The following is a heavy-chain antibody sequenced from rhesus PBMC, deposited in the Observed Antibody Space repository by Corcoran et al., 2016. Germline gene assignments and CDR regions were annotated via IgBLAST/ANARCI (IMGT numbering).Heavy chain of an antibody. CDR1: GGSIAGNS. CDR3: ASGGPNSPY. Sequence: QVQLQESGPGLVKPSETLSLTCAVSGGSIAGNSWSWFRQPPGKGLEWIGRLSDDGSTKYNPFLESRVTSSPDTSRNQFSRKLRSVTAADTAVYYCASGGPNSPYWGQGVLVIVSS. D-gene: IGHD1-44*01. V-gene: IGHV4-173*01. CDR2: LSDDGST. J-gene: IGHJ4*01.